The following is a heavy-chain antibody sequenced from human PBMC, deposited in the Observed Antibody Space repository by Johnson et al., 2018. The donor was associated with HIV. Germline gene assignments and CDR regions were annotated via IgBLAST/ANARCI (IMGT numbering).Heavy chain of an antibody. J-gene: IGHJ3*01. V-gene: IGHV3-30-3*01. CDR2: ISYAGANK. CDR3: ARDWSDIAAAVTGAFDV. CDR1: GFTFSRHA. Sequence: QPGRSLRLSCAASGFTFSRHAVHWVRRAPGRGLEWVALISYAGANKYYADSVKDRFTISRDNSKNTLYLQMNSLRAEDTAVYYCARDWSDIAAAVTGAFDVWGQGTMVTVSS. D-gene: IGHD6-13*01.